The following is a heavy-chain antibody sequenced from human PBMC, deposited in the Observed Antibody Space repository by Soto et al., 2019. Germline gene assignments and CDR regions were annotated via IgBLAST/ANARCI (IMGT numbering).Heavy chain of an antibody. J-gene: IGHJ4*02. Sequence: QVLLVQSGSEVKKPGASMKVSCETSGYTFSDFALTWVRQVPDKGLEWLGWISPYTGKTNYAQRVHDRVALTTDTSTRTAYLDLRSLTYDDTAVYYCARLGWELLSGRRYFDYWGQGTLVTVSS. V-gene: IGHV1-18*04. CDR2: ISPYTGKT. CDR1: GYTFSDFA. D-gene: IGHD1-26*01. CDR3: ARLGWELLSGRRYFDY.